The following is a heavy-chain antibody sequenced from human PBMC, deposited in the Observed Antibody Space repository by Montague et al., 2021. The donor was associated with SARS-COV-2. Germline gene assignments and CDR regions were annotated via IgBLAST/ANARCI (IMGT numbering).Heavy chain of an antibody. V-gene: IGHV4-39*07. D-gene: IGHD3-22*01. CDR3: ARGWFSPMLVVVIRGPFDY. CDR2: TYYSGST. Sequence: SETLSLTCTVSGGSISSSSYYWGWIRQPPGKGLEWIGTTYYSGSTYYNPSLKSRVTISVDTSKNQFSLKLSSVTAADTAVYYCARGWFSPMLVVVIRGPFDYWGQGALVTVSS. J-gene: IGHJ4*02. CDR1: GGSISSSSYY.